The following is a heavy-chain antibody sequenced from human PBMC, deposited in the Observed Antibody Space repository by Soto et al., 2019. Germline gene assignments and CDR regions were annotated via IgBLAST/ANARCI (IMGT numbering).Heavy chain of an antibody. J-gene: IGHJ4*02. CDR1: GFTFSSYG. CDR2: ISYDGSNK. CDR3: AKDRTFNGVGAIWVPDY. V-gene: IGHV3-30*18. D-gene: IGHD1-26*01. Sequence: GGSLRLSCAASGFTFSSYGMHWVRQAPGKGLEWVAVISYDGSNKYYADSVKGRFTISRDNSKNTLYLQMNSLRAEDTAVYYCAKDRTFNGVGAIWVPDYWGQGTLVTVSS.